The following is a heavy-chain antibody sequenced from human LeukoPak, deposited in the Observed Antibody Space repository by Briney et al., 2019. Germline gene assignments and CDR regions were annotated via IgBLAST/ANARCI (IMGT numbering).Heavy chain of an antibody. CDR2: INHSGST. CDR1: GGSFSGYY. V-gene: IGHV4-34*01. J-gene: IGHJ4*02. CDR3: ASRAYSAAYWKHFDY. Sequence: SETLSLTCAVYGGSFSGYYWSWIRQPPGKGREWIGEINHSGSTNYNPSLKSRGTISVDTSKNQFSLKLNSVTAADTAVYFCASRAYSAAYWKHFDYWGQGTLVTVSS. D-gene: IGHD1-1*01.